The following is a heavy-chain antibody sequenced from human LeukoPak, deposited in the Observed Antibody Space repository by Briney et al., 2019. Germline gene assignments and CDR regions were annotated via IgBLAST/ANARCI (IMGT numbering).Heavy chain of an antibody. CDR1: GDSISSGSYC. V-gene: IGHV4-61*02. Sequence: SETLSLTCTVSGDSISSGSYCWSWIRQPAGKGLEWIGRIETTGNTNYNPSLKSRVTISLDTSNNQFSLKLTSVTAADTAVYYCARGGNSAGNWGYYIDYWGQGTLVTVSS. CDR2: IETTGNT. J-gene: IGHJ4*02. CDR3: ARGGNSAGNWGYYIDY. D-gene: IGHD7-27*01.